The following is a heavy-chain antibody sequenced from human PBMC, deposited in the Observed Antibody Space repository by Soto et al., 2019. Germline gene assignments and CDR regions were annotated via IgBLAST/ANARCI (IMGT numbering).Heavy chain of an antibody. CDR2: IYPGDSDT. V-gene: IGHV5-51*01. CDR1: GYSFTSYW. D-gene: IGHD2-2*01. J-gene: IGHJ6*03. CDR3: ARHYCSSTSCLDAGVYYMDV. Sequence: GESLKISCKGSGYSFTSYWIGWVRQMPGKGLEWMGIIYPGDSDTRYSPSFQGQVTISADKSISTAYLQWSSLKASDTAMYYCARHYCSSTSCLDAGVYYMDVWGKGTTVTVSS.